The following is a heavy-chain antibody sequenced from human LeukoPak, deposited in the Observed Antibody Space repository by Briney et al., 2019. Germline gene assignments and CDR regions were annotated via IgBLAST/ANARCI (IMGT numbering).Heavy chain of an antibody. J-gene: IGHJ4*02. CDR2: IYYSGST. Sequence: SETLSLTYTVSGGSVSSGSYYWSWIRQPPGKGLEWIGYIYYSGSTNYNPSLKSRVTISVDTSKNQFSLKLSSVTAADTTVYYCARTRVSGPFDYWGQGTLVTVSS. CDR3: ARTRVSGPFDY. CDR1: GGSVSSGSYY. D-gene: IGHD3-3*01. V-gene: IGHV4-61*01.